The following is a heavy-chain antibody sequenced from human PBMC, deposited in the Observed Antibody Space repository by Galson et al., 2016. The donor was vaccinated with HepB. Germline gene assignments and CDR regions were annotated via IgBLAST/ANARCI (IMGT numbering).Heavy chain of an antibody. J-gene: IGHJ4*02. Sequence: SLRLSCAASGFTFTSYDMPWVRQAPGKGLVWVAGLSASGAHPYYADSVKGRFTIPRDNSKNTLYLQMNSLRVEDTAVYYCAKDYVGGSYLLNQFDYWGQGPLVTVSS. CDR3: AKDYVGGSYLLNQFDY. CDR1: GFTFTSYD. D-gene: IGHD3-16*02. V-gene: IGHV3-23*01. CDR2: LSASGAHP.